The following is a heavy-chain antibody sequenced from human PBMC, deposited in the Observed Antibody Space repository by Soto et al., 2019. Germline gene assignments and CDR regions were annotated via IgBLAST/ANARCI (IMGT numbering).Heavy chain of an antibody. CDR1: GFTFGDYA. Sequence: EVQLVESGGGLVEPGRSLRLSCTASGFTFGDYAMSWFRQAPGKGLEWVGLIRSKAYGATTEYAASVKGRFTISRDDSKSIAYLQMNSLITEDTAVYYCTRNVDTAMGTHWFDPWGQGTLVTVSS. J-gene: IGHJ5*02. CDR2: IRSKAYGATT. V-gene: IGHV3-49*03. CDR3: TRNVDTAMGTHWFDP. D-gene: IGHD5-18*01.